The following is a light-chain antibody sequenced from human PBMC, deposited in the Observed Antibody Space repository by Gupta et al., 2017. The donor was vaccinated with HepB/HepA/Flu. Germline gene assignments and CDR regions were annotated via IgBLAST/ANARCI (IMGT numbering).Light chain of an antibody. J-gene: IGLJ2*01. CDR2: GNS. CDR1: SSNIGAGYD. V-gene: IGLV1-40*01. CDR3: QSYDSSLSGRVV. Sequence: ISCTGSSSNIGAGYDVHWYQQLPGTAPKLLIYGNSNRPSGVPDRFSGSKSGTSASLAITGLQAEDEADYYCQSYDSSLSGRVVFGGGTKLTVL.